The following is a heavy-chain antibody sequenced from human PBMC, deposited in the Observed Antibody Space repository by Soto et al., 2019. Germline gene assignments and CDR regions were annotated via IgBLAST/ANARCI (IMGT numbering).Heavy chain of an antibody. V-gene: IGHV4-59*01. Sequence: PSETLSLTCTVSGGSISSYYWSWIRQPPGKGLEWIGYIYYSGSTNYNPSLKSRVTISVDTSKNQFSLKLSSVTAADTAVYYCARETRYCISTSCYAGGYYYGMDVWGQGTTVTVSS. CDR3: ARETRYCISTSCYAGGYYYGMDV. D-gene: IGHD2-2*01. CDR1: GGSISSYY. CDR2: IYYSGST. J-gene: IGHJ6*02.